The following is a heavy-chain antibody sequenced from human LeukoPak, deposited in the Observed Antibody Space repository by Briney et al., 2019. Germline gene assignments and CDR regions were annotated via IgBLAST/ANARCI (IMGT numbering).Heavy chain of an antibody. J-gene: IGHJ3*02. CDR3: ARDLSTMTPTDAFDI. D-gene: IGHD3-22*01. V-gene: IGHV4-4*07. CDR1: GGSISSYY. CDR2: IYTSGST. Sequence: SETLSLTWTVAGGSISSYYWSWIRQPAGEGLEWIGRIYTSGSTNYNPSLKSRVTMSVDTSKNQFSLKLRSVTAADTAVYYCARDLSTMTPTDAFDIWGQGTMVTVSS.